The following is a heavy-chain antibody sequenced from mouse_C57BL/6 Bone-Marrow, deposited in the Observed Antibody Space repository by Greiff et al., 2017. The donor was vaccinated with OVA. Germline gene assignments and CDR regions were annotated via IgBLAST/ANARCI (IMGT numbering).Heavy chain of an antibody. Sequence: QVQLQQSGAELVRPGTSVKVSCKASGYAFTNYLLEWVKQRPGQGLEWIGVINPGSGGTNYNEKFKGKATLTADKSSSTAYMQLSSLTSEDSAVYFCARGGTGQLRLDYWGQGTTLTVSS. V-gene: IGHV1-54*01. D-gene: IGHD3-2*02. CDR1: GYAFTNYL. CDR2: INPGSGGT. CDR3: ARGGTGQLRLDY. J-gene: IGHJ2*01.